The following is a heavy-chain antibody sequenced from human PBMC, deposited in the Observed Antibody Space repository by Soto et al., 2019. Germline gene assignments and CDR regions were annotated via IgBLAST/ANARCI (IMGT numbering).Heavy chain of an antibody. CDR1: GYTITRHW. Sequence: QVQLVQSGVEVKKPGASVKVSCKASGYTITRHWMHWVRQAPGQGLEWMGVISPSGDVTSYAQKFQGRVTMTRDTSTSTLYMELSSLRSEDTAVYYCARDNSYDTGGARGWYFDLWGRGTLGTGSS. CDR2: ISPSGDVT. CDR3: ARDNSYDTGGARGWYFDL. J-gene: IGHJ2*01. D-gene: IGHD2-8*02. V-gene: IGHV1-46*01.